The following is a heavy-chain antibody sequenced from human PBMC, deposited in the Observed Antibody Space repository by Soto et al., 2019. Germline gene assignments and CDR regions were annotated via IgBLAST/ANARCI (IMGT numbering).Heavy chain of an antibody. CDR2: IYYSGST. CDR1: GGSISGYY. V-gene: IGHV4-59*01. Sequence: SETLSLTCTVSGGSISGYYWSWIRQPPGKGLECIGYIYYSGSTNYNPSLKSRVTISVDTSKNQFSLKLSSVTAADTAVYYCARGKRGSGEMATIGSVRWFDPWGQGTLVTVSS. CDR3: ARGKRGSGEMATIGSVRWFDP. J-gene: IGHJ5*02. D-gene: IGHD5-12*01.